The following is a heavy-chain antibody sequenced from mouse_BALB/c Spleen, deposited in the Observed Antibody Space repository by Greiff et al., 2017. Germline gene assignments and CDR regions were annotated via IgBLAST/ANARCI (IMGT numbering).Heavy chain of an antibody. CDR2: IWAGGST. CDR3: AREKDGYYHYYAMDY. CDR1: GFSLTSYG. D-gene: IGHD2-3*01. V-gene: IGHV2-9*02. J-gene: IGHJ4*01. Sequence: QVQLQQSGPGLVAPSQSLSITCTVSGFSLTSYGVHWVRQPPGKGLEWLGVIWAGGSTNYNSALMSRLSISKDNSKSQVFLKMNSLQTDDTAMYYCAREKDGYYHYYAMDYWGQGTSVTVSS.